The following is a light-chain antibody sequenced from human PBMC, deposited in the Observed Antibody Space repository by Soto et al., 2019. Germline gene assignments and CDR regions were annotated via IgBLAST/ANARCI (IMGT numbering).Light chain of an antibody. CDR1: SSDVGGYNY. J-gene: IGLJ1*01. CDR3: SSYTSSSTPYV. Sequence: QSVLTQPASVSGASGLSITISCPGTSSDVGGYNYVSWYQQHPVRAPKLMIYDVTNRPSGVSDRFSGSKSGNTASLTISGLQAEDEADYYCSSYTSSSTPYVFGTGTKVTVL. V-gene: IGLV2-14*01. CDR2: DVT.